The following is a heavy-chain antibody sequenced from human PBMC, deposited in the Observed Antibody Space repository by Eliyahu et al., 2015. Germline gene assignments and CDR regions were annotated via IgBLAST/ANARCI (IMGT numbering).Heavy chain of an antibody. CDR3: ARGGGPRVVTTTGYFDY. V-gene: IGHV4-59*01. D-gene: IGHD2-21*02. CDR2: FYYSGST. Sequence: PGLVKPSETLSLTCTVSGGSISSYYWSWIRQPPGKGLEWIGYFYYSGSTKYNPSLKSRVTISGDSSKNQFSLKLSSVTAADTAVYYCARGGGPRVVTTTGYFDYWGQGTLVTVSS. J-gene: IGHJ4*02. CDR1: GGSISSYY.